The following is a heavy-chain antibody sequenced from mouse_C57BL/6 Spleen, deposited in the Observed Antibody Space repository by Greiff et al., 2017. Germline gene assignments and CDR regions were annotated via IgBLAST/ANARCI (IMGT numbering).Heavy chain of an antibody. V-gene: IGHV6-6*01. Sequence: EVQLQESGGGLVQPGGSMKLSCAASGFTFSDAWMDWVRQSPEKGLEWVAEIRNKANNHATYYAESVKGRFTISRDDSKSSVYLQMNSLRAEDTGIYYCTRQGDWGYFDVWGTGTTVTVSS. CDR1: GFTFSDAW. CDR3: TRQGDWGYFDV. CDR2: IRNKANNHAT. J-gene: IGHJ1*03.